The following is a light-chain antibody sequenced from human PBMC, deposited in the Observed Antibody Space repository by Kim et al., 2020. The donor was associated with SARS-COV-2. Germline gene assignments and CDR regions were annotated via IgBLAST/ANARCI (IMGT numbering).Light chain of an antibody. J-gene: IGLJ3*02. CDR1: GPKIGGNA. V-gene: IGLV1-44*01. CDR2: GTN. Sequence: PGQGVTISCAGSGPKIGGNAVNGYQQRPETAPTLLLYGTNKRPSGVPDRFSGSKSGTSASLAISGVQYEDEADYDCAEWDGRLKGVFGGGTRLTVL. CDR3: AEWDGRLKGV.